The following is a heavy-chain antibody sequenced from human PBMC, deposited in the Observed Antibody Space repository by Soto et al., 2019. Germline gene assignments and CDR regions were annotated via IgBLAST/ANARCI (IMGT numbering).Heavy chain of an antibody. J-gene: IGHJ6*02. V-gene: IGHV5-10-1*01. Sequence: PGESLKISCKGSGYSFTSYWISCVRQMPGKGLEWMGRIDPSDSYTNYSPSFQGHVTISADKSISTAYLQWSSLKASDTAMYYCARQLTIFGVVTTMDVWGQGTTVTVSS. CDR1: GYSFTSYW. CDR2: IDPSDSYT. D-gene: IGHD3-3*01. CDR3: ARQLTIFGVVTTMDV.